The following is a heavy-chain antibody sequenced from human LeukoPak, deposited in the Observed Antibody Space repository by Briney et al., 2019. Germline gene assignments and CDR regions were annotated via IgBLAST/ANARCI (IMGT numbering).Heavy chain of an antibody. D-gene: IGHD2-15*01. CDR3: ATGWYIDY. Sequence: GGSLRLSCAASGFTFSNAWMNWVRQAPGEGLEWGGRIKSKSDGGTIAYAASVKGRFTISRDDSKNTLYLQMDSLKTEDTAVYYCATGWYIDYWGQGTLVTVSS. V-gene: IGHV3-15*01. J-gene: IGHJ4*02. CDR2: IKSKSDGGTI. CDR1: GFTFSNAW.